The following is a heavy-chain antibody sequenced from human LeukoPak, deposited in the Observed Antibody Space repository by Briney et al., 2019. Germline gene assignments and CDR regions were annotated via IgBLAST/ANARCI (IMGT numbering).Heavy chain of an antibody. CDR3: ARVHYSGSYYFDY. CDR2: IYYSGST. D-gene: IGHD1-26*01. V-gene: IGHV4-30-4*01. Sequence: TSETLSLTCTVSGGSISSGDYYWSWIRQPSGKGLEWIGYIYYSGSTYYNPSLKSRVTISVDTSKNQFSLKLSSVTAADTAVYYCARVHYSGSYYFDYWGQGTLVTVSS. J-gene: IGHJ4*02. CDR1: GGSISSGDYY.